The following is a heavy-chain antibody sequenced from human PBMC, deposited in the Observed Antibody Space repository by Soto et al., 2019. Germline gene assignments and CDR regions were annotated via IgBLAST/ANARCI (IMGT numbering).Heavy chain of an antibody. CDR1: GFTFSSYA. Sequence: EVQLLESGGGLVQPGGSLRLSCAASGFTFSSYAMSWVRQAPGKGLEWVSAISGSGGSTYYADSVKGRFTISRDNSKNTLYLQMNSLRAEDTAVYYCAKDNYYDSSGFIAYFDLWGRGTLVTVSS. V-gene: IGHV3-23*01. CDR2: ISGSGGST. D-gene: IGHD3-22*01. J-gene: IGHJ2*01. CDR3: AKDNYYDSSGFIAYFDL.